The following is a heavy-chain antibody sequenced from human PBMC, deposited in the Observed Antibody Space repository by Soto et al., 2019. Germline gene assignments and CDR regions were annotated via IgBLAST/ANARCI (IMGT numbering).Heavy chain of an antibody. CDR3: ARMWGERYYYYYMDV. J-gene: IGHJ6*03. CDR1: GFSLTTSGVC. V-gene: IGHV2-70*11. D-gene: IGHD3-16*01. CDR2: IDWDDDK. Sequence: SGPTLVNPTQTLTLTCTFSGFSLTTSGVCVTWIRQPPGKALEWLARIDWDDDKYYSTSLKTRLTISKDTSKNQVVLSMTNMDPVDTATYYCARMWGERYYYYYMDVWCKGTTVTVSS.